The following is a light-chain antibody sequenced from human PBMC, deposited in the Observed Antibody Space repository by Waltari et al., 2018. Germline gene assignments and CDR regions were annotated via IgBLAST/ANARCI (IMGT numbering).Light chain of an antibody. Sequence: DIVMTQSPDSLAVSLGVRATINCKSSQSVLYSSNNKNYFPWYQQKTGLPPKLLFFWASTRESGVPDRFSASGSGTDFTLTISSLQAEDVAVYYCHQYYSAPFTFGPGTKVDIK. CDR1: QSVLYSSNNKNY. CDR2: WAS. V-gene: IGKV4-1*01. CDR3: HQYYSAPFT. J-gene: IGKJ3*01.